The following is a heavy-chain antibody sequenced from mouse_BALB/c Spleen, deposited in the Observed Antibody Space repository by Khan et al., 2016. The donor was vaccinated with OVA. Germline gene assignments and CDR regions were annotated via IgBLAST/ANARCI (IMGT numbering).Heavy chain of an antibody. Sequence: EVQLQESGPGLVKPSQSLSLTCTVTGFSITSDYAWNWIRQFPGNKLEWTGYISYSGRTSYNQSLKRRISITRDTSKNQFFLQLNSVTTEDTATYYCARSVTIATVVATYFDYWGQGTTLTGSS. J-gene: IGHJ2*01. V-gene: IGHV3-2*02. CDR2: ISYSGRT. D-gene: IGHD1-1*01. CDR1: GFSITSDYA. CDR3: ARSVTIATVVATYFDY.